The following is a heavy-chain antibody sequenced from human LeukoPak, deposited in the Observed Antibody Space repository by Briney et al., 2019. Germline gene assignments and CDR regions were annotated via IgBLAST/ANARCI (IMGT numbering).Heavy chain of an antibody. V-gene: IGHV4-34*01. D-gene: IGHD3-22*01. Sequence: KPSETLSLTCAVYGGSFSSYYWSWIRQPPGKGLEWIGKTNHGGSTNYNPSLKSRVTISVDMSENQFSLKLSSVTAADTAVYYCARLIYYGTSGYLDYWGQGSLVTVSS. J-gene: IGHJ4*02. CDR2: TNHGGST. CDR3: ARLIYYGTSGYLDY. CDR1: GGSFSSYY.